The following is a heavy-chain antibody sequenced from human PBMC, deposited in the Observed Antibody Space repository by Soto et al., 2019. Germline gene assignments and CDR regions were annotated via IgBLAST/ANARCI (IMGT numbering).Heavy chain of an antibody. Sequence: SVKVSCKASGFTFTSSAMQWVRPARGQRLEWIGWIVVGSGNTNYAQKFQERVTITRDMSTSTAYMELSSLRSEDTAVYYCAASSTTVTKFYYYYGMDVWGQGTTVTAP. CDR1: GFTFTSSA. CDR2: IVVGSGNT. V-gene: IGHV1-58*02. CDR3: AASSTTVTKFYYYYGMDV. D-gene: IGHD4-17*01. J-gene: IGHJ6*02.